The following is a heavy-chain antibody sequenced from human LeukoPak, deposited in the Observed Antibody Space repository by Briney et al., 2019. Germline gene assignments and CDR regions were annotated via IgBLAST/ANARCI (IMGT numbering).Heavy chain of an antibody. CDR1: GFTFTSYS. Sequence: GGSLRLSCAASGFTFTSYSMNWVRQAPGKGLEWVSTISGGGGSTYYADSVKGRVTISRDNSKNTLYLQVNSLRGEDTAVYYCAKGGKWDVTPFDYWGQGTLVTVSS. D-gene: IGHD1-26*01. V-gene: IGHV3-23*01. CDR3: AKGGKWDVTPFDY. J-gene: IGHJ4*02. CDR2: ISGGGGST.